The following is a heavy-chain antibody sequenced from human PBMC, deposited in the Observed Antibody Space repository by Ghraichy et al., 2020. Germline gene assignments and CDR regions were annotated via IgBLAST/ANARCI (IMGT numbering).Heavy chain of an antibody. V-gene: IGHV4-34*01. Sequence: SETLSLTCAVYGGSFSGYYWSWIRQPPGKGLEWIGEINHSGSTNYNPSLKSRVTISVDTSKNQFSLKLSSVTAADTAVYYCARGYLFDPWGQGTLVTVSS. CDR2: INHSGST. CDR3: ARGYLFDP. CDR1: GGSFSGYY. J-gene: IGHJ5*02.